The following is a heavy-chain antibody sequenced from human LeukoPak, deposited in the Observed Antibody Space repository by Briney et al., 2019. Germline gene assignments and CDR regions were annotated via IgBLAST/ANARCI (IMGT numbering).Heavy chain of an antibody. J-gene: IGHJ4*02. CDR3: ARDLHLYSSSWYGPPTGDY. CDR2: ISYDGSNK. V-gene: IGHV3-30-3*01. CDR1: GFTFSSYA. D-gene: IGHD6-13*01. Sequence: GGSLRLSCAASGFTFSSYAMHWVRQAPGKGLEWVAVISYDGSNKYYADSVKGRFTISRDNSKNTLYLQMNSLRAEDTAVYYCARDLHLYSSSWYGPPTGDYWGQGTLVTVSS.